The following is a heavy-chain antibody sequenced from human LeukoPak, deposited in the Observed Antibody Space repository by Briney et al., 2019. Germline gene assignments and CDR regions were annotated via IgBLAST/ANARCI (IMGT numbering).Heavy chain of an antibody. V-gene: IGHV4-4*07. CDR2: IYTSGST. CDR3: ARVLVVEPAAIFDAFDI. CDR1: GGSISSYY. Sequence: SETLSLTCTVSGGSISSYYWSWIRQPAGKVLEWIGRIYTSGSTNYNPSLKSRVTMSVDTSKNQFSLKLSSVTAADTAVYYCARVLVVEPAAIFDAFDIWGQGTMVTVSS. D-gene: IGHD2-2*02. J-gene: IGHJ3*02.